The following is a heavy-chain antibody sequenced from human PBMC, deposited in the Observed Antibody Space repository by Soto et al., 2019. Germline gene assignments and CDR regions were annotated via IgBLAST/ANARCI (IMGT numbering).Heavy chain of an antibody. V-gene: IGHV4-34*01. Sequence: SETLSLTCAVYGGSFSGYYWSWIRQPPGKGLEWIGEINHSGSTNYNPSLKSRVTISVDTSKNQFSLKLSSVTAADPAVYYCAGAADGSPSIAAAGPYYGMDVWGQGTTVTVSS. CDR2: INHSGST. D-gene: IGHD6-13*01. CDR1: GGSFSGYY. J-gene: IGHJ6*02. CDR3: AGAADGSPSIAAAGPYYGMDV.